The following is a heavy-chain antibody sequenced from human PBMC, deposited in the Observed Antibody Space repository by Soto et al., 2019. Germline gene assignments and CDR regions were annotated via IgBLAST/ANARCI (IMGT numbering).Heavy chain of an antibody. J-gene: IGHJ3*02. D-gene: IGHD3-22*01. Sequence: QVQLVQSGAEVKKPGASVKVSCKASGYTFTSYGISWVRQAPGQGLEWMRWISAYNGNTNYAQKLQGRVTMTTDTSTSTAYVELRSLRSDDTAVYYCARDTARFHSSGYYPFDAFDIWGQGTMVTVSS. V-gene: IGHV1-18*01. CDR1: GYTFTSYG. CDR2: ISAYNGNT. CDR3: ARDTARFHSSGYYPFDAFDI.